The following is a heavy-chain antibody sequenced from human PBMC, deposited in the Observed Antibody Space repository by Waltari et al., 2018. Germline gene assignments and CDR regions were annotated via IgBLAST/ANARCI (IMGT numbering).Heavy chain of an antibody. CDR3: ARSFHIVVVTLFDY. D-gene: IGHD2-21*02. J-gene: IGHJ4*02. CDR1: GYSISSGYY. V-gene: IGHV4-38-2*01. CDR2: IYHSGST. Sequence: QVQLQESGPGLVKPSETLSLTYAVSGYSISSGYYWGWIRQPPGKGLEWIGSIYHSGSTYYNPSLKSRVTISVDTSKNQFSLKLSSVTAADTAVYYCARSFHIVVVTLFDYWCQGTLVTVSS.